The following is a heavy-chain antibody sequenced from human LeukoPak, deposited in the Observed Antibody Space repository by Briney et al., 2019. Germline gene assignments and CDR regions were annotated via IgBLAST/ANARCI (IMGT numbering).Heavy chain of an antibody. J-gene: IGHJ4*02. CDR3: ARGKILGYCSSTSCQYYLDY. D-gene: IGHD2-2*01. V-gene: IGHV3-33*01. CDR1: GFTFSSYG. CDR2: MWYDGSNK. Sequence: PGGSLRLSCAAAGFTFSSYGMHWVRQAPGKGLEWVAVMWYDGSNKYYADSVKGRFTISRDNSKNTLYLQMNSLRAEDTAVYYCARGKILGYCSSTSCQYYLDYWGQGTLVTVSS.